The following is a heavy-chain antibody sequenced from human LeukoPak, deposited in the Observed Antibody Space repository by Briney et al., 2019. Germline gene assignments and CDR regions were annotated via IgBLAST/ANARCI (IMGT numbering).Heavy chain of an antibody. J-gene: IGHJ3*02. CDR1: GFTFSSYS. D-gene: IGHD4-17*01. Sequence: GGSLRLSCAASGFTFSSYSMNWVRQAPGKGLEWVSSISSSSSYIYYADSVKGRFTISRDNAKNSLYLRMNSLRAEDTAVYYCARDLSDDYGDSIDAFDIWGQGTMVTVSS. V-gene: IGHV3-21*01. CDR2: ISSSSSYI. CDR3: ARDLSDDYGDSIDAFDI.